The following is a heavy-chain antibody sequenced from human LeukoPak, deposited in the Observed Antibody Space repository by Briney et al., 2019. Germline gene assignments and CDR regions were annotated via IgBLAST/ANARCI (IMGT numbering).Heavy chain of an antibody. Sequence: GGSLRLSCAASGFTFSSYAMSWVRQAPGKGLEWVSAISGSGGSTYYADSVKGRFTISRDNSKKTLFLQVNGLRLEDTAMFYCAREGYYGVYFDYWGQGTLVTVSS. D-gene: IGHD4-17*01. CDR1: GFTFSSYA. V-gene: IGHV3-23*01. J-gene: IGHJ4*02. CDR3: AREGYYGVYFDY. CDR2: ISGSGGST.